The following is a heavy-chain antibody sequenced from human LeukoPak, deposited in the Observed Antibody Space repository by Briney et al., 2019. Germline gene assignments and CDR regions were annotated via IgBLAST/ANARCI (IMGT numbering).Heavy chain of an antibody. V-gene: IGHV4-59*08. Sequence: SETLSLTCTVSGDSISNYYWTWMRQPPGKRVEWIGYIYYRGSTNYNPSLKSRVTISVDTSKNQFSLRLSSVTAADTALYYCARHAAFADYQSHLTHFDYWGQGTLVTVSS. CDR1: GDSISNYY. J-gene: IGHJ4*02. CDR2: IYYRGST. CDR3: ARHAAFADYQSHLTHFDY. D-gene: IGHD4/OR15-4a*01.